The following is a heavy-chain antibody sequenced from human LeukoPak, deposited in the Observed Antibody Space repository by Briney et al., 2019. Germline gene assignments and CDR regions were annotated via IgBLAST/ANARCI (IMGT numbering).Heavy chain of an antibody. CDR3: AKSQVTGWYDFHY. Sequence: GGCLRRSCAASGFTSSSFGMNWGRQAACKGLVWVASIRYDGSDQKYADSVKGQFTISRDNSKSTLNLHMNSLSPEDTALYYCAKSQVTGWYDFHYWGQGTLVIVSS. CDR1: GFTSSSFG. D-gene: IGHD6-19*01. CDR2: IRYDGSDQ. J-gene: IGHJ4*02. V-gene: IGHV3-30*02.